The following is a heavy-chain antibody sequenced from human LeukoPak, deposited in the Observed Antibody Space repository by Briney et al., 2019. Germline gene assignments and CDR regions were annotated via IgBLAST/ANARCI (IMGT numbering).Heavy chain of an antibody. CDR2: IYYSGST. J-gene: IGHJ4*02. Sequence: SETLSLTCTVSGGSISSSSYYWGWIRQPPGKGLEWIGSIYYSGSTYYNPSLKSRVTISVDTSKNQFSLKLSSVTAADTAVYYCARDQRGSGSLDYWGQGTLVTVSS. V-gene: IGHV4-39*07. CDR1: GGSISSSSYY. D-gene: IGHD3-10*01. CDR3: ARDQRGSGSLDY.